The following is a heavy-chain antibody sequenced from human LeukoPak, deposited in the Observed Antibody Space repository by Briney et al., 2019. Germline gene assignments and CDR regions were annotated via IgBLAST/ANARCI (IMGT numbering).Heavy chain of an antibody. CDR1: GYSFTSYW. D-gene: IGHD6-19*01. J-gene: IGHJ4*02. CDR2: IYPGDSDT. Sequence: GESLKISCKGSGYSFTSYWIGWVRQMPGKGLEWMGIIYPGDSDTRYSPSFQGQVTISADKSISTAYLQWSSQKASDTAMYYCARRGTGIAVADYYFDYWGQGTLVTVSS. CDR3: ARRGTGIAVADYYFDY. V-gene: IGHV5-51*01.